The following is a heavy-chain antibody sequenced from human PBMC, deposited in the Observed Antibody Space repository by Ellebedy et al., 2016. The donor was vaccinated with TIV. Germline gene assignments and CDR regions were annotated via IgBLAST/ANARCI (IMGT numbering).Heavy chain of an antibody. J-gene: IGHJ4*02. D-gene: IGHD3-10*01. Sequence: GGSLRLXXAASGFTFSSYAMNWVRQAPGKGLEWVSAISSSGGSTYYADSVKGRFTISRDNSKNTLDLQMNSLRAKDTAVYYCASRSGSYPPKIDYWGQGTLVTVSS. V-gene: IGHV3-23*01. CDR2: ISSSGGST. CDR3: ASRSGSYPPKIDY. CDR1: GFTFSSYA.